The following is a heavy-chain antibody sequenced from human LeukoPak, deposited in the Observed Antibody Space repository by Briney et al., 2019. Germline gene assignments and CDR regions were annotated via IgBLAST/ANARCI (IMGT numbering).Heavy chain of an antibody. J-gene: IGHJ6*03. CDR2: IIPIFGTA. CDR1: GGTFSSYA. D-gene: IGHD1-26*01. Sequence: SVKVSCKASGGTFSSYAISWVRQAPGQGLEWMGGIIPIFGTANYAQKFQGSVTITTDESTSTAYMELSSLGSEDTAVYYFSRGSIGGATTNYYYYYMDVWGKGTTVTVSS. V-gene: IGHV1-69*05. CDR3: SRGSIGGATTNYYYYYMDV.